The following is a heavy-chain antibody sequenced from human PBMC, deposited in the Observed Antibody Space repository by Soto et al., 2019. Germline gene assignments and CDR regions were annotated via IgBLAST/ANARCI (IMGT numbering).Heavy chain of an antibody. D-gene: IGHD6-19*01. Sequence: QVQLVESGGGVVQPGRSLRLSCAASGFTFSSYGMHWVRQAPGKGLEWVAVISYDGSNKYYADSVKGRFTISRDNSKNTLYLQMTSLRAEDTAVYYCAKDGPRIAVAGTSWFDPWGQGTLVTVSS. V-gene: IGHV3-30*18. CDR2: ISYDGSNK. CDR1: GFTFSSYG. J-gene: IGHJ5*02. CDR3: AKDGPRIAVAGTSWFDP.